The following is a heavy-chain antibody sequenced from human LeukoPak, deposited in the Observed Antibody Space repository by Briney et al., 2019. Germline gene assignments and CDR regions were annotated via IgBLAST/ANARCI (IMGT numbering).Heavy chain of an antibody. Sequence: SSETLSLTCTVSGYSISSGYYWGWIRQAPGKGLEYIGSTHHSGTTYYNPSLKRRVTVSLDTSENQLSLKLSSVTAADTAVYYCARLHYGGNYGYYYYYMDVWGKGTTVTISS. J-gene: IGHJ6*03. D-gene: IGHD4-23*01. V-gene: IGHV4-38-2*02. CDR3: ARLHYGGNYGYYYYYMDV. CDR1: GYSISSGYY. CDR2: THHSGTT.